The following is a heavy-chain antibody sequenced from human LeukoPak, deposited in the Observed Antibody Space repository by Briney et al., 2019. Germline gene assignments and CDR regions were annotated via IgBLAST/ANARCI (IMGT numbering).Heavy chain of an antibody. CDR3: VKGHLEAPFDY. Sequence: GGSLRLSCAASGFTVSTNYMSWVRQAPGKGLEWVSLIYSGGSTYYADSVKGRFTISRDNSKNTLYLQMSSLRAEDTAVYYCVKGHLEAPFDYWGQGTLVTVSS. CDR1: GFTVSTNY. J-gene: IGHJ4*02. D-gene: IGHD1-1*01. CDR2: IYSGGST. V-gene: IGHV3-66*01.